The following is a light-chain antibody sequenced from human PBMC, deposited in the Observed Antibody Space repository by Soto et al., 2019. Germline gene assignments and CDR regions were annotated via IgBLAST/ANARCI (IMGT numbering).Light chain of an antibody. V-gene: IGLV2-14*01. Sequence: QSALTQTASVSGSPGRSITISCTGTSRDVGGYNYVSWYQQHPGKAPKLMIYEVSNRPSGVSNRFSGSKSGNTASLTISGLQAEDEADYYCSPYTSSSPLYVFGTGTKVTVL. J-gene: IGLJ1*01. CDR2: EVS. CDR3: SPYTSSSPLYV. CDR1: SRDVGGYNY.